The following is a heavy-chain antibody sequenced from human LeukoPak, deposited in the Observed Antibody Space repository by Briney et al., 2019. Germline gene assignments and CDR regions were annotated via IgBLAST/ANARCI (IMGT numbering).Heavy chain of an antibody. V-gene: IGHV1-69*01. Sequence: SVKVSCKASGGTFSSYAISWVRQAPGQGLEWMGGIIPIFGTANYAQKFQGRVTITADESTSTAYMELSSLRSEDTAVYYCARGPYCSSTSCYVHGYYYGMDVWGKGTTVTVSS. CDR3: ARGPYCSSTSCYVHGYYYGMDV. J-gene: IGHJ6*04. D-gene: IGHD2-2*01. CDR1: GGTFSSYA. CDR2: IIPIFGTA.